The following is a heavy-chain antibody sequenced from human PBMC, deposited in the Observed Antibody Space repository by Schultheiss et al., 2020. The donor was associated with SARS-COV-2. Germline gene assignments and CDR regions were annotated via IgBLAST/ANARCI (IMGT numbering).Heavy chain of an antibody. J-gene: IGHJ4*02. CDR1: GFTFDDYA. V-gene: IGHV3-23*01. CDR3: TSVLH. Sequence: GGSLRLSCAASGFTFDDYAMHWVRQAPGKGLEWVSGISGSGGSTYYADSVKGRFTISRDNSKNTLYLQMNSLRTEDTGMYYCTSVLHWGQGTLVTVSS. CDR2: ISGSGGST.